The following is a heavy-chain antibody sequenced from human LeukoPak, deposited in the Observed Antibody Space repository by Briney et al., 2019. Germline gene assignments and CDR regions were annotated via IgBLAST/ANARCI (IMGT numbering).Heavy chain of an antibody. Sequence: GGSLRLSCAASGFTFSSYAMHWVRQAPGKGLEWVAVISYDGSNKYYADSVKGRFTTSRDNSKNTLYLQMNSLRAEDAAVYYCAGDGDCSGGSCYWEYFQHWGQGTLVTVSS. CDR2: ISYDGSNK. CDR3: AGDGDCSGGSCYWEYFQH. V-gene: IGHV3-30*04. J-gene: IGHJ1*01. D-gene: IGHD2-15*01. CDR1: GFTFSSYA.